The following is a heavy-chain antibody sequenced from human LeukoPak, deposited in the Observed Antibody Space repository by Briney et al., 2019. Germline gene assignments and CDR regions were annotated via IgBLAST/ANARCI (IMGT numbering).Heavy chain of an antibody. D-gene: IGHD1-26*01. Sequence: GGSLRLSCAAPGFTVSSNYMSWVRQAPGKGLEWVSIIYSGGSTFYADSVKGRFTISRDNSKNTLYLQMNSLRAEDTAVYYCARGGSYLSAFDIWGQGTMVTVSS. V-gene: IGHV3-53*01. J-gene: IGHJ3*02. CDR2: IYSGGST. CDR3: ARGGSYLSAFDI. CDR1: GFTVSSNY.